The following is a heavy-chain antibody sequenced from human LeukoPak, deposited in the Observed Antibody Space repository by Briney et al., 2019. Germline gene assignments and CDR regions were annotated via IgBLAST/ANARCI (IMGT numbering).Heavy chain of an antibody. V-gene: IGHV1-2*02. D-gene: IGHD5-18*01. CDR2: INPNSGGT. Sequence: ASVKVSCKASGYTFTGYYMHWVRQAPGQGLEWMGWINPNSGGTNYAQKFQGRVTMTRDTSISTAHMELSRLRSDDTAVYYCARVTIQLWLAFDYWGQGTLVTVSS. CDR3: ARVTIQLWLAFDY. J-gene: IGHJ4*02. CDR1: GYTFTGYY.